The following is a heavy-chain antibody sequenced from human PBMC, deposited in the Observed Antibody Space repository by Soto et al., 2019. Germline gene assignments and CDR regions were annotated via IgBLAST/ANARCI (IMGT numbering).Heavy chain of an antibody. Sequence: GGSLRLSCAASGFSLSDHCLHWVRQAPGKGLVWLSRLWHDGTVANYADSVKGRFSISRDNAKNTLYLQMTSLRAEDAAVYYCARAPAAAQAYWGQGTLVTVSS. J-gene: IGHJ4*02. CDR2: LWHDGTVA. CDR1: GFSLSDHC. V-gene: IGHV3-74*01. CDR3: ARAPAAAQAY. D-gene: IGHD6-13*01.